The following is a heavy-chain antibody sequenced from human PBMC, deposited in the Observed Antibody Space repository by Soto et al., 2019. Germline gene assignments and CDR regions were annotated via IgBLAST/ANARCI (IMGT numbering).Heavy chain of an antibody. Sequence: QITLKESGPTLVRPTQPLTLTCTLSGVSLSTSGLGVGWIRQPPVKTLEWLALIHWNDDKRYSPSLKARLTITKDTSKTQVVLTMTNMDPVDKATYYCAYRHSGCYRFDYWGQGTLVTVSS. J-gene: IGHJ4*02. CDR3: AYRHSGCYRFDY. CDR1: GVSLSTSGLG. CDR2: IHWNDDK. D-gene: IGHD6-19*01. V-gene: IGHV2-5*01.